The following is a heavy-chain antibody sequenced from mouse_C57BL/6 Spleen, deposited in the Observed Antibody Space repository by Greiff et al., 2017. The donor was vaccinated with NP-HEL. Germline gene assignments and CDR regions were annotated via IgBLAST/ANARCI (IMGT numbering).Heavy chain of an antibody. J-gene: IGHJ2*01. Sequence: EVQLQQSGPELVKPGASVKIPCKASGYTFTDYNMDWVKQSHGKSLEWIGDINPNNGGTIYNQKFKGKATLTVDKSSSTAYMELRSLTSEDTAVYYCARDWDEGGYFDYWGQGTTLTVSS. D-gene: IGHD4-1*01. CDR2: INPNNGGT. V-gene: IGHV1-18*01. CDR3: ARDWDEGGYFDY. CDR1: GYTFTDYN.